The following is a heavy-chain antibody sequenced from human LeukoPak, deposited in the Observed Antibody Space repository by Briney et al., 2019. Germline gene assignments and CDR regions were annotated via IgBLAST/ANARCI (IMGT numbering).Heavy chain of an antibody. CDR3: AKDWTPHNRVSDCLDA. Sequence: GGSLRLSCVGSGFAFGVHAMSWVRQAPGKGPEWVATIGSGADLFYAESVKGRFTISRDDPRNTVWLQMNSLRAEDTALYYCAKDWTPHNRVSDCLDAWGQGTQVTVSS. J-gene: IGHJ5*02. D-gene: IGHD2-21*01. V-gene: IGHV3-23*01. CDR1: GFAFGVHA. CDR2: IGSGADL.